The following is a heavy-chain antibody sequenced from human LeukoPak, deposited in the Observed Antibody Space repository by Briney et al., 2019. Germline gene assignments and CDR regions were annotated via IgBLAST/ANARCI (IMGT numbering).Heavy chain of an antibody. V-gene: IGHV4-30-4*08. Sequence: SQTLSLTCTVSGGSISSGGYYWSWIRQPPGKGLEWIGYIYYSGSTYYNPSLKSRVTISVDTSKNQFSLKLSSVTAADTAVYYCARQVRAAAGPFDYWGQGTLVTVSS. CDR2: IYYSGST. CDR3: ARQVRAAAGPFDY. J-gene: IGHJ4*02. D-gene: IGHD6-13*01. CDR1: GGSISSGGYY.